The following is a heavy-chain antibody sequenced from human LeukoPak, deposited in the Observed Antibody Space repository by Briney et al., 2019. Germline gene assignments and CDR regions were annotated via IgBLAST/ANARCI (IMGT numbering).Heavy chain of an antibody. D-gene: IGHD5-12*01. CDR3: AAWTDRGYSY. J-gene: IGHJ4*02. Sequence: GGSLRLSCTASGFTFSRSWMNWIRQGQRTGLEWVANINPDGDGMRFVDSVKGRFTISRDNAQSSLHLQMNSLRVEDTAFYYCAAWTDRGYSYWGQGVLVTVSS. CDR1: GFTFSRSW. V-gene: IGHV3-7*01. CDR2: INPDGDGM.